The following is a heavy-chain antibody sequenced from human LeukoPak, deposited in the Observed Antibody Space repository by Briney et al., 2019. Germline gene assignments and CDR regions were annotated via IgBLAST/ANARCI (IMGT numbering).Heavy chain of an antibody. CDR3: ARGMVATAYSLQH. CDR2: INSDGSST. J-gene: IGHJ1*01. D-gene: IGHD2-21*02. Sequence: PGGSLRLSCAASGFTFSNYWMHWARQAPGKGLVWVSRINSDGSSTNYADSVKGRFTISRDNAKNTLYLQMNSLRAEDTAVYYCARGMVATAYSLQHWGQGTLVTVSS. V-gene: IGHV3-74*01. CDR1: GFTFSNYW.